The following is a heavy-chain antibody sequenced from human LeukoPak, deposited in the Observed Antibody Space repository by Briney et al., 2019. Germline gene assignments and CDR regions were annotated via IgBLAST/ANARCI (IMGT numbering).Heavy chain of an antibody. CDR1: GFTFSSYL. CDR3: ARDNGYYDFWSGYDRYFDY. V-gene: IGHV3-7*05. Sequence: GGSLRLSCAASGFTFSSYLMSWVRQAPGKGLEWVANIKQDGSEKYYVDPVKGRFTISRDNAKNSLYLQMNSLRAEDTAVYYCARDNGYYDFWSGYDRYFDYWGQGTLVTVSS. CDR2: IKQDGSEK. J-gene: IGHJ4*02. D-gene: IGHD3-3*01.